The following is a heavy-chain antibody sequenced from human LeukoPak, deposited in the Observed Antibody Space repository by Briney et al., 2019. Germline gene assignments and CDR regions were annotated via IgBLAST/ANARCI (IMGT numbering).Heavy chain of an antibody. Sequence: EASVKVSCKASGYTFTSYGISWVRQAPGQGLEWMGWISAYNGNTNYAQKLQGRVTMTTDTSTSTAYMELRSLRSDDTAVYYCARGCSSTSCHRTDNWFDPWGQGTLVTVSS. D-gene: IGHD2-2*02. CDR3: ARGCSSTSCHRTDNWFDP. V-gene: IGHV1-18*01. CDR2: ISAYNGNT. J-gene: IGHJ5*02. CDR1: GYTFTSYG.